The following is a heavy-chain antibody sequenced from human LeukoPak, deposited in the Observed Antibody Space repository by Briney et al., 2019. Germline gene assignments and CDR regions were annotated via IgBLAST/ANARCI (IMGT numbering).Heavy chain of an antibody. CDR1: GGSISSYY. V-gene: IGHV4-59*01. J-gene: IGHJ2*01. Sequence: SETLSLTCTVSGGSISSYYWSWIRQPPGKGLEWIGYIYYSGSTNYNPSLKSRVTISLDTSKSQFSLKVSSVSAADTAVYYCARERPATENWYFDLWGRGTLVTVSS. CDR3: ARERPATENWYFDL. D-gene: IGHD1-26*01. CDR2: IYYSGST.